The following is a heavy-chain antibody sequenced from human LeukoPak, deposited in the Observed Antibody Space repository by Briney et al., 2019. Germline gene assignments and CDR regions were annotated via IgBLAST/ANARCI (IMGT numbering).Heavy chain of an antibody. Sequence: GGSLRLSCAASGFTFSSYAMSWVRQAPGKGLEWVSTISDSGGSTYYADSVKGRFTISRDNSKNTLYLQMNSLRAEDTAIYYCEKRRCGSGCSDYWGQGTMVTVSS. J-gene: IGHJ4*02. CDR1: GFTFSSYA. V-gene: IGHV3-23*01. CDR2: ISDSGGST. CDR3: EKRRCGSGCSDY. D-gene: IGHD6-19*01.